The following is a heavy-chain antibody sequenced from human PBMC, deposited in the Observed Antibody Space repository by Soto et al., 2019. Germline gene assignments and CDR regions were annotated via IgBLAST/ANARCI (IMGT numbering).Heavy chain of an antibody. V-gene: IGHV4-30-2*01. CDR1: GGAIDSTDYS. CDR3: ARIDWSRSSLDH. CDR2: VSHRGTA. J-gene: IGHJ4*02. Sequence: SETLSLTCSLSGGAIDSTDYSLSRVRQPPGKGLEWIGYVSHRGTAYSIPSLNGRLTLSMDSSQTQFSLKLRSVTAADSAVYFCARIDWSRSSLDHWGRGILVTVSS. D-gene: IGHD2-21*01.